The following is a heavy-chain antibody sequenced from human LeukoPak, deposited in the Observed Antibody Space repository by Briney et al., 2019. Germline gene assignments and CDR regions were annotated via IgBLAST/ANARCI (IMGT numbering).Heavy chain of an antibody. D-gene: IGHD1-26*01. V-gene: IGHV1-69*05. CDR1: GGTFSSYA. CDR2: IIPVFGTA. J-gene: IGHJ3*02. Sequence: SVKVSCKASGGTFSSYAISWVRQAPGQGLEWMGRIIPVFGTANYAQKFQGRVTITTDESTSTAYMELSSLRSEDTAVYYCARGHSGSPSFDIWGQGTMVTVSS. CDR3: ARGHSGSPSFDI.